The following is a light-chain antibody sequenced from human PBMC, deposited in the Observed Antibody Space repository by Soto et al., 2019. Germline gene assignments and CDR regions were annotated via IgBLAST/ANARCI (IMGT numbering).Light chain of an antibody. V-gene: IGLV2-14*01. CDR2: GVS. J-gene: IGLJ7*01. CDR1: SSDVGGYNY. Sequence: QSALTQPASVSGSPGQSITISCTGTSSDVGGYNYVSWYQQYPGKVPKLMIYGVSNRPSGVSYRFSGSKSGNTASLTISAPQAEDEADYYCSSYSSISTRVFGGGTQLTVL. CDR3: SSYSSISTRV.